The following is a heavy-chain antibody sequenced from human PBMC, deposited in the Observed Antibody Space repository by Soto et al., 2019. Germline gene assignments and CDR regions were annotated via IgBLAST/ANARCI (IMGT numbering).Heavy chain of an antibody. CDR3: AKGPSGDKVDY. CDR1: GDSISTVNYF. V-gene: IGHV4-30-4*01. J-gene: IGHJ4*02. Sequence: QVQLQESGPGLVKPSQTLSLTCTVSGDSISTVNYFWSWTRQPPDKGLEWIGHIYNGRSTYPNASLSSRVTISVDTSKNQFSLKLSSVSAADTAGYYCAKGPSGDKVDYWGQGTMVTVA. D-gene: IGHD7-27*01. CDR2: IYNGRST.